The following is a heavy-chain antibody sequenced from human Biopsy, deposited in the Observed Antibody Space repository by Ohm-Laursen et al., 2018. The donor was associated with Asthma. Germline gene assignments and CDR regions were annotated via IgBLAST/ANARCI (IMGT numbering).Heavy chain of an antibody. CDR2: VFYGGAT. Sequence: SETLSLTCSVSGGSINSSTWWSWVRQPPGKGLEWIGYVFYGGATNYNPSLKSRVTISVDTSKNQFFLRLSSVTAADTAVYYCARGVVYGGDSYAEYFQHWGQGTLVTVSS. J-gene: IGHJ1*01. CDR3: ARGVVYGGDSYAEYFQH. V-gene: IGHV4-4*02. D-gene: IGHD4-23*01. CDR1: GGSINSSTW.